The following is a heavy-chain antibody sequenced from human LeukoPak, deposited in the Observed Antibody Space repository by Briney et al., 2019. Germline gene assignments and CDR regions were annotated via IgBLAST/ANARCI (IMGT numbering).Heavy chain of an antibody. J-gene: IGHJ2*01. Sequence: SQTLSLTCAVYRGSFSDYYWTWIRHPPGKGLEWVGEIQHLGVTSYNPSLNSQFTISVDTSKNQFYLKLSSVAAADTAVYYCARGQFRITVTSSRPAQRRYFDLWGRGTLVTVSS. CDR1: RGSFSDYY. V-gene: IGHV4-34*01. CDR3: ARGQFRITVTSSRPAQRRYFDL. CDR2: IQHLGVT. D-gene: IGHD2-2*01.